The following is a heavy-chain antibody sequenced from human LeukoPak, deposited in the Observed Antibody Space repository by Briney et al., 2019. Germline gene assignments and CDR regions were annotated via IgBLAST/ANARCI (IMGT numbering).Heavy chain of an antibody. CDR2: IYHSGST. CDR3: ARGRTTVTTFRYYYYVMDV. D-gene: IGHD4-17*01. CDR1: GGSISSGGYS. Sequence: SETLSLTCAVSGGSISSGGYSWSWIRQPPGKGLEWIGYIYHSGSTYYNPSLKSRVTISADTSKNQFSLKLSSVTAADTAVYYCARGRTTVTTFRYYYYVMDVWGQGTTVTVSS. V-gene: IGHV4-30-2*01. J-gene: IGHJ6*02.